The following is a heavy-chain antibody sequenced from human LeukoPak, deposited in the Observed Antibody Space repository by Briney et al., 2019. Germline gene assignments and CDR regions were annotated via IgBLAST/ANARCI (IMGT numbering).Heavy chain of an antibody. Sequence: SETLSLTCAVYGVSFSGYYWSWIRQPPGKGLEWIGEINQSGSTNHNPSLKSRVTISVDTSKNQFSLKLSSVTAADTAVYYCARVMYSSSWRDRHPRKRNYYYGMDVWGQGTTVTVSS. CDR3: ARVMYSSSWRDRHPRKRNYYYGMDV. D-gene: IGHD6-13*01. CDR1: GVSFSGYY. J-gene: IGHJ6*02. CDR2: INQSGST. V-gene: IGHV4-34*01.